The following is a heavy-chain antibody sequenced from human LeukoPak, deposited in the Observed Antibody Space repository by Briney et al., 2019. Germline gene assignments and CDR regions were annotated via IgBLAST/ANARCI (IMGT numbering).Heavy chain of an antibody. D-gene: IGHD4-17*01. CDR2: IWYNGSNK. V-gene: IGHV3-33*01. J-gene: IGHJ4*02. CDR1: GFTFSSYG. Sequence: GGSLRLSCAASGFTFSSYGMHWVRQAPGKGLEWVAVIWYNGSNKYYTDSVKGRFTTSRDNSKNTLYLQMNSLRAEDTAVYFCARGPLYDYGDYHFDYWGLGTLVTVSS. CDR3: ARGPLYDYGDYHFDY.